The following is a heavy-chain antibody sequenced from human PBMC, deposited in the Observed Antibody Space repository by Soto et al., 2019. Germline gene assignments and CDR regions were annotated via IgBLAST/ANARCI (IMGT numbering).Heavy chain of an antibody. CDR2: IKNDGSDK. CDR3: ARDGITGTTYYGMDV. V-gene: IGHV3-7*01. CDR1: GFRFSNYW. D-gene: IGHD1-20*01. Sequence: GGSLRLSCAASGFRFSNYWMTGVRQAPGKGLEWVANIKNDGSDKYYGASVKGRFTISRDNAKNSLYLQMNSLRAEDTAVYYCARDGITGTTYYGMDVWGQGTTVTVSS. J-gene: IGHJ6*02.